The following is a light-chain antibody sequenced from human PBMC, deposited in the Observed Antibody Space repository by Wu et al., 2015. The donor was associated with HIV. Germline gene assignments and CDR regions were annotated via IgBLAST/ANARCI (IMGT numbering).Light chain of an antibody. CDR1: QSISSN. Sequence: EIVMTQSPATLSMSPGERATLSCRASQSISSNLAWYQQKPGQALRLLIYGASTRATGIPARFSGSGSGTEFTLNISNLQSEDFAVYYCQHYYDLWTFGQGTKVEIK. CDR2: GAS. CDR3: QHYYDLWT. V-gene: IGKV3-15*01. J-gene: IGKJ1*01.